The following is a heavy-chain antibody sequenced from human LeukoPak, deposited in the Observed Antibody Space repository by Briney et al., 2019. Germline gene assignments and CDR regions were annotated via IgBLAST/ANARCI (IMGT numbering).Heavy chain of an antibody. D-gene: IGHD2/OR15-2a*01. CDR3: ARCPFYGLSPFDY. V-gene: IGHV3-7*01. CDR1: GFTFSSYW. CDR2: IKQDGSEK. Sequence: GGSLRLSCAASGFTFSSYWMSWVRQAPGKGLEWVANIKQDGSEKYYVDSVKGRFTISRDNAKNSLYLQMNSLRAEDTAVYYCARCPFYGLSPFDYWGQGTLVTVS. J-gene: IGHJ4*02.